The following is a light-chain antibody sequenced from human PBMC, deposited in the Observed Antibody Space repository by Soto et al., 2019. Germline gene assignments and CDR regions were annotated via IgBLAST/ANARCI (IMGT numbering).Light chain of an antibody. CDR1: QSVLYRSNNKNH. J-gene: IGKJ4*01. CDR3: YQSFSTPLT. V-gene: IGKV4-1*01. Sequence: DIVMTQSPDSLAVSLGERATINCKSSQSVLYRSNNKNHLAWYQQKPGQPPKLVIYWASTRESGVPDRFSGSGAVTDFTLTISSLQAEDVAFYYCYQSFSTPLTFGGGTKVEIK. CDR2: WAS.